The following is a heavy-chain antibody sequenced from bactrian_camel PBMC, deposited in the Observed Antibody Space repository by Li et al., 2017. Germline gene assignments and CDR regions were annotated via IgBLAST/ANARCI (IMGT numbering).Heavy chain of an antibody. CDR1: GFTFSTYY. CDR3: AARGYCYISVGLFGGDVGFGY. D-gene: IGHD2*01. J-gene: IGHJ6*01. CDR2: VYTGGGST. Sequence: HVQLVESGGGLVQPGGSLRLSCAASGFTFSTYYMSWVRQAPGKGLEWVSSVYTGGGSTYYADSVKDRFTISHDNAKNTLYLQMNSLKPEDTAMYYCAARGYCYISVGLFGGDVGFGYWGQGTQVTVS. V-gene: IGHV3-2*01.